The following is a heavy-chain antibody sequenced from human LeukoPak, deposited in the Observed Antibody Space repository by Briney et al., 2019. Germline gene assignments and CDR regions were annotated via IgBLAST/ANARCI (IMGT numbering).Heavy chain of an antibody. CDR2: IYHSGST. CDR1: GGSISSGGYY. CDR3: ARGGITYSGYLGGPRAGIDY. V-gene: IGHV4-30-2*01. D-gene: IGHD5-12*01. Sequence: SETLSLTCTVSGGSISSGGYYWSWIRQPPGKGLEWIGYIYHSGSTYYNPSLKSRVTISVDTSKNQFSLKLSSVTAADTAVYYCARGGITYSGYLGGPRAGIDYWGQGTLVTVSS. J-gene: IGHJ4*02.